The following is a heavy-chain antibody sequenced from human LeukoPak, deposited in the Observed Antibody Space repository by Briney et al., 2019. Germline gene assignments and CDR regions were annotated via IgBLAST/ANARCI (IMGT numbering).Heavy chain of an antibody. J-gene: IGHJ5*01. D-gene: IGHD1-26*01. V-gene: IGHV3-43*02. Sequence: GGSLRLSCAAPGFIFDNYAIHWVCQAPGKGLEWVSLISGDGGSTFYADSVRGRFTISRDNTRKSLSLKMSSLRSEDTALYYCARESETSGWYDYWGHGTLVTVSS. CDR1: GFIFDNYA. CDR3: ARESETSGWYDY. CDR2: ISGDGGST.